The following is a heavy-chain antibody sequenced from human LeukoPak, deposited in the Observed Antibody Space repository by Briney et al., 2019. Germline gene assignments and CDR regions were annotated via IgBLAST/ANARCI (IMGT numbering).Heavy chain of an antibody. Sequence: PETLSLTCIVSGGSISSSSYYWGWIRQPPGKGLEWIGCIYYSGSTYYNPSPKSRVTISVDTSKNQFTLKLSSVTAADTAVYYCASRTVSLDYWGQGTLVTVSS. CDR2: IYYSGST. CDR1: GGSISSSSYY. V-gene: IGHV4-39*01. D-gene: IGHD4-17*01. J-gene: IGHJ4*02. CDR3: ASRTVSLDY.